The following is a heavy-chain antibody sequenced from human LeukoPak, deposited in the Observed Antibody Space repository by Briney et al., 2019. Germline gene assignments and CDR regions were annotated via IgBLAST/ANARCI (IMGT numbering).Heavy chain of an antibody. D-gene: IGHD3-10*01. CDR2: ISSSGSST. Sequence: PGGSLRLSCAASGFTFSSNAMSWVRQAPGKGLEWVSVISSSGSSTYYADSVKGRFTISRDNTKKTLYLQMNRLRAEDTATYYCAKNFGSGNYRSFDYWGQGTLVTVSS. CDR3: AKNFGSGNYRSFDY. V-gene: IGHV3-23*01. J-gene: IGHJ4*02. CDR1: GFTFSSNA.